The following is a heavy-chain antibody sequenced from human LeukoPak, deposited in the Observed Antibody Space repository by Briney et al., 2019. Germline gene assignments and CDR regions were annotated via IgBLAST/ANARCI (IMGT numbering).Heavy chain of an antibody. CDR3: ARAGGHCSGGSCYRGYSWFDP. CDR1: GFTFSSSG. Sequence: PGGSLRLSCAASGFTFSSSGMHWVRQAPGKGLEWVAVILYNGSNKCYADSVKGRFTISRDNSKNTLYLQMNSLRVEDTAVYYCARAGGHCSGGSCYRGYSWFDPWGQGTLVTVSS. V-gene: IGHV3-33*01. D-gene: IGHD2-15*01. J-gene: IGHJ5*02. CDR2: ILYNGSNK.